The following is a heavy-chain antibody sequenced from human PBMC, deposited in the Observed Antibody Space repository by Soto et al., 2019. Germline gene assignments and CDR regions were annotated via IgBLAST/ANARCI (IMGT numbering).Heavy chain of an antibody. CDR2: INGGNGNT. Sequence: GASVKVSCKASGNTVPNYAIHWVRQAPGQRLEWMGWINGGNGNTYYSEHFQGRVTFTRDTSAGTAYMELSSLRSEDTAVYYCARSSGVYDILAWGQGTLVTVSS. J-gene: IGHJ5*02. CDR3: ARSSGVYDILA. D-gene: IGHD3-9*01. V-gene: IGHV1-3*01. CDR1: GNTVPNYA.